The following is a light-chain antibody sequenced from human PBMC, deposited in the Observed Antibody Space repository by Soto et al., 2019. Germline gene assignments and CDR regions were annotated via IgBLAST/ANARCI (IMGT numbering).Light chain of an antibody. CDR1: SSDVGGYNF. Sequence: QSALTQPASVSGSPGQSITISCTGTSSDVGGYNFVSWYQHHPGKAPKLMIYDVSDRPSGVSIRFSGSKSGNTASLTISGLQAEDEADYYCSSYTSSSTPYVFGTGTKLTVL. CDR2: DVS. J-gene: IGLJ1*01. CDR3: SSYTSSSTPYV. V-gene: IGLV2-14*03.